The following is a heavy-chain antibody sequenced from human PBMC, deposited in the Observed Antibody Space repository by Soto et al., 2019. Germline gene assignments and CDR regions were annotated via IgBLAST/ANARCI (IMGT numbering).Heavy chain of an antibody. D-gene: IGHD1-1*01. V-gene: IGHV4-39*01. CDR3: ARHLGTGTNRGYFDS. Sequence: QLHLQESGPGLVKPSETLSLTCTVSGASISSSSYYWGWVRQHPGKGLEWIGSGYYSGSTYYKPHLLGRVTIFVYKSNNQFSLKGSTVTDADTAVYYCARHLGTGTNRGYFDSWGRGTLVTVSS. J-gene: IGHJ4*02. CDR1: GASISSSSYY. CDR2: GYYSGST.